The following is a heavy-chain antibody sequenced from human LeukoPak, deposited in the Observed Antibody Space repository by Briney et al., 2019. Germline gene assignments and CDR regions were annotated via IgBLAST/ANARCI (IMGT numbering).Heavy chain of an antibody. CDR1: GFSISSGHY. CDR3: ARGITITMVRGVFDY. J-gene: IGHJ4*02. V-gene: IGHV4-38-2*02. D-gene: IGHD3-10*01. CDR2: VYQSGTT. Sequence: SETLSLTCTVSGFSISSGHYWGWVRQPPGAVLEWIGSVYQSGTTYYNPSLKSRVTISVDTSKNQFSLKLSSVTAADTAVYYCARGITITMVRGVFDYWGQGTLVTVSS.